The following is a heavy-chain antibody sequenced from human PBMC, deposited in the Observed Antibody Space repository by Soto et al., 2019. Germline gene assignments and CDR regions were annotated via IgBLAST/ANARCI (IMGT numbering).Heavy chain of an antibody. V-gene: IGHV4-39*01. CDR3: ARQPTTGDTDLWFDP. CDR2: IFYSGST. D-gene: IGHD2-21*01. CDR1: GGSISTSRSY. J-gene: IGHJ5*02. Sequence: QLQLLESGPGRGKASETLSLTCSVSGGSISTSRSYWAWIRQPPGKGLEWLANIFYSGSTFYNPSLARRVSVSVDQSKNEFPLKLRSVTAADTAVYYCARQPTTGDTDLWFDPWGQGTLVTVSS.